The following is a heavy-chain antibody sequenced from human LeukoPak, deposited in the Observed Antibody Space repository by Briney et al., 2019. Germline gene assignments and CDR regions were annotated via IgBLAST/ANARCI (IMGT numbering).Heavy chain of an antibody. J-gene: IGHJ3*02. V-gene: IGHV1-69*13. CDR3: ARAEVRLPPIVVVPAAPPHDAFDI. CDR1: GGTFSSYA. CDR2: IIPIFGTA. Sequence: SVKVSCKAFGGTFSSYAISWVRQAPGQGLEWMGGIIPIFGTANYAQKFQGRVTITADESTSTAYMELSSLRSEDTAVYYCARAEVRLPPIVVVPAAPPHDAFDIWGQGTMVTVSS. D-gene: IGHD2-2*01.